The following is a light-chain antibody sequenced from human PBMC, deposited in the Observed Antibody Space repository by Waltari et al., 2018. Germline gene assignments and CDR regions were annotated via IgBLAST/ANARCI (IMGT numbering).Light chain of an antibody. CDR2: WAS. V-gene: IGKV4-1*01. CDR1: QSLSYNSNNKNY. J-gene: IGKJ3*01. Sequence: DIVMTQSPESLAVSLGERATINCKSSQSLSYNSNNKNYLAWYQQKPGQPPNVRIYWASTRESGVPDRFSGSGSGTDFTLTISSLQAEDVAVYYCQQYYATPFTFGPGTKVEIK. CDR3: QQYYATPFT.